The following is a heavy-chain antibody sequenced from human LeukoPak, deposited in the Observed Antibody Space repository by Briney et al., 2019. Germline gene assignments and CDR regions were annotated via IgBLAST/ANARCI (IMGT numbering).Heavy chain of an antibody. CDR3: ARGSVDYYYGMDV. J-gene: IGHJ6*02. Sequence: SVKVSCKASGGTFSSYAISWVRQAPGQGLEWMGGIIPIFGTANYAQKFQGRVTMTRNTSISTAYMELSSLRSEDTAVYYCARGSVDYYYGMDVWGQGTTVTVSS. V-gene: IGHV1-69*05. D-gene: IGHD4-23*01. CDR2: IIPIFGTA. CDR1: GGTFSSYA.